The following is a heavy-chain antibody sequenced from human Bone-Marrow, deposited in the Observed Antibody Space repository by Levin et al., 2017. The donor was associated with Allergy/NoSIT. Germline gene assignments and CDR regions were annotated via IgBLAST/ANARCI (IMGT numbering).Heavy chain of an antibody. D-gene: IGHD4-23*01. CDR1: GYTLTKLS. Sequence: ASVKVSCKVSGYTLTKLSIHWVRQARGKGLEWMGGFDPEEGKNIYAQTFQGRVTVTEDTSTDTAYMELSGLRSDDTAVYYCATDSKGEMVPLPGGIGSAGTYYYYGLDIWGQGTTVTVSS. CDR2: FDPEEGKN. V-gene: IGHV1-24*01. CDR3: ATDSKGEMVPLPGGIGSAGTYYYYGLDI. J-gene: IGHJ6*02.